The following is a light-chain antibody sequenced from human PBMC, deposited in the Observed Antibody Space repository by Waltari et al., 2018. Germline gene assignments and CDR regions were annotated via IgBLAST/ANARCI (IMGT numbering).Light chain of an antibody. CDR3: CPYAGCGTYV. CDR1: TSDVGSYDL. CDR2: EVF. J-gene: IGLJ1*01. Sequence: QSALTQPASVSGTPGQSITISCSGTTSDVGSYDLVSWYQQHPGEAPKLLICEVFKRPPDTSSRFSCAKSGSTASLTISGLQPEDEADYYCCPYAGCGTYVFGSGTKVTVL. V-gene: IGLV2-23*02.